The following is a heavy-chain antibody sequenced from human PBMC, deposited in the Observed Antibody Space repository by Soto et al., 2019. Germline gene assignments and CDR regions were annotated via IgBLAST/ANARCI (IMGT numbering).Heavy chain of an antibody. V-gene: IGHV3-21*04. CDR3: ARGQGDYHIDY. Sequence: GSLRLSCAASGFTFSSYSINWVRQAPGKGLEWVSSISSGSSYIYYADSVKGRFTISRDNAKNSLYLQMNSLRAEDTAVYYCARGQGDYHIDYWGQGTLVTVSS. J-gene: IGHJ4*02. CDR1: GFTFSSYS. CDR2: ISSGSSYI. D-gene: IGHD4-17*01.